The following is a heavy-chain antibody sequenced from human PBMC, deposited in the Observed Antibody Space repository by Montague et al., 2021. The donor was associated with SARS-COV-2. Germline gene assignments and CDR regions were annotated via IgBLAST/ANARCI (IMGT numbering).Heavy chain of an antibody. CDR1: GGSISSSSYY. Sequence: SETRSLTCTVSGGSISSSSYYWGWIRQPPGKGLEWIGEINHSGSTNYNPSLKSRVTISVDTSKNQFSLKLSSVTAADTAVYYCAREVRGRIVVVIAIPYYYFDYWGQGTLVTVSS. CDR2: INHSGST. V-gene: IGHV4-39*07. J-gene: IGHJ4*02. D-gene: IGHD2-21*01. CDR3: AREVRGRIVVVIAIPYYYFDY.